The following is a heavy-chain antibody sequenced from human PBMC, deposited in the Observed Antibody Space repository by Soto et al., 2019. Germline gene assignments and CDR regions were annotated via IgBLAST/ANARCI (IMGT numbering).Heavy chain of an antibody. D-gene: IGHD4-17*01. Sequence: SVKVSCKASGGTFSSYAISWVRQAPGQGLEWMGGIIPIFGTANYAQKFQGRVTITADESTSTAYMELSSLRSEDTAVYYCARAPSADYGDYVGYWYFDLWGRGTLVTVSS. J-gene: IGHJ2*01. CDR3: ARAPSADYGDYVGYWYFDL. V-gene: IGHV1-69*13. CDR2: IIPIFGTA. CDR1: GGTFSSYA.